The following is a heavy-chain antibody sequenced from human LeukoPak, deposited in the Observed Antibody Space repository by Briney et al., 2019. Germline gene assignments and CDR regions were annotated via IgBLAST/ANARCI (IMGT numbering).Heavy chain of an antibody. CDR2: MYSGGNT. J-gene: IGHJ6*02. Sequence: GGSLRLSCAASGFTVSSNYMSWVRQAPGKGLEWVSVMYSGGNTYYADSVKGRFTISRDNSKNTLHLQMNSLRAEDTAVYYCAKVGPGSDYHYGMDVWGQGTTVTVSS. CDR3: AKVGPGSDYHYGMDV. D-gene: IGHD3-10*01. CDR1: GFTVSSNY. V-gene: IGHV3-53*01.